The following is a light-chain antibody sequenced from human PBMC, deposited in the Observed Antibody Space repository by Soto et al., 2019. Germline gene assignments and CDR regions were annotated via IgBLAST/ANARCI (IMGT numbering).Light chain of an antibody. CDR2: DAF. V-gene: IGKV3-11*01. J-gene: IGKJ4*01. CDR3: QQYNNMPPLT. CDR1: QSVRSY. Sequence: EIVLTQSPATLSLSPGERATLSCRASQSVRSYLAWYQQKPGQTPRLLIYDAFNRATGIPARFSGSGSGTDFTLTISSLEPEDFAVYYCQQYNNMPPLTFGGGTKVDIK.